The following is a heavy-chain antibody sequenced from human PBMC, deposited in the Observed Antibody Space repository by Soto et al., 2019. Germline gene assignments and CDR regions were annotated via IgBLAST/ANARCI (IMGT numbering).Heavy chain of an antibody. D-gene: IGHD6-13*01. CDR2: MNPNSGNT. V-gene: IGHV1-8*01. J-gene: IGHJ6*02. CDR1: GYTFTSYD. Sequence: GASVKVSCKASGYTFTSYDINWVRQATGQGLEWMGWMNPNSGNTGYAQKFQGRVTMTRNTSISTAYMELSSLRSEGTAVYYCARGARYSSSWYPGNYYYYYGMDVWGQGTTVNVS. CDR3: ARGARYSSSWYPGNYYYYYGMDV.